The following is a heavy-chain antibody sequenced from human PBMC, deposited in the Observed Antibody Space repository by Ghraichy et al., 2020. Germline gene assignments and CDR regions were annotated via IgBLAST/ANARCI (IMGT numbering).Heavy chain of an antibody. D-gene: IGHD6-19*01. Sequence: GGSLRLSCAASGFTFRSYAMSWVRQAPGKGLECVSSISGSGISTYYADSVKGRFTISRDNSKNTLYLQMNSLRSEDTAVYYCAKVHSSGWYQVKSGPFDYWGQGILATVSS. CDR1: GFTFRSYA. J-gene: IGHJ4*02. CDR2: ISGSGIST. V-gene: IGHV3-23*01. CDR3: AKVHSSGWYQVKSGPFDY.